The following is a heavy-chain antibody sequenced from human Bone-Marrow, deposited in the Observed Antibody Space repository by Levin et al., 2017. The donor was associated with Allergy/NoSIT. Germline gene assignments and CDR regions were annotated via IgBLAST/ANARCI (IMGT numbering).Heavy chain of an antibody. Sequence: GGSLRLSCAASGSTVRSLVRKWVRQAPGKGLEWVAVISYDGSNKYYADSVKGRFTISRDNSKNTLYLQMNSLRAEDTAVYYCARFGTTLGWGQGTLVTVSS. J-gene: IGHJ4*02. CDR1: GSTVRSLV. D-gene: IGHD1-1*01. V-gene: IGHV3-30*04. CDR2: ISYDGSNK. CDR3: ARFGTTLG.